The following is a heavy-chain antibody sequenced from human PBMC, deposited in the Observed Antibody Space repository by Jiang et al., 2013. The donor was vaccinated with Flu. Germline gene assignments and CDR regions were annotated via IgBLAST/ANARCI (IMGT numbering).Heavy chain of an antibody. D-gene: IGHD1-26*01. CDR1: YY. CDR2: INPSGGSA. V-gene: IGHV1-46*01. J-gene: IGHJ1*01. CDR3: ARALLSGRPEYFQH. Sequence: YYMHWVRQAPGQGLEWMGIINPSGGSANYAQKFQDRVTMTRDTSTSTVYMELSSLRSEDTAVYYCARALLSGRPEYFQHWGQGTLVTVSS.